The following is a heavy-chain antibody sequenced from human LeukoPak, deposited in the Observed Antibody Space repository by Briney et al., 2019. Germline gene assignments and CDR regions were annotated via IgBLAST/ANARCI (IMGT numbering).Heavy chain of an antibody. V-gene: IGHV4-39*01. D-gene: IGHD3-3*01. CDR1: GGSISSSSYY. CDR2: IYYSGST. CDR3: ARGGMDYDFWSGETSHAFDI. Sequence: PSETLSLTCTVSGGSISSSSYYWGWIRQPPGKGLEWIGSIYYSGSTYSNPSLQSRVTISVDTSKNQFSLKLNSVTAADTAVYYCARGGMDYDFWSGETSHAFDIWGQGTMVTVSS. J-gene: IGHJ3*02.